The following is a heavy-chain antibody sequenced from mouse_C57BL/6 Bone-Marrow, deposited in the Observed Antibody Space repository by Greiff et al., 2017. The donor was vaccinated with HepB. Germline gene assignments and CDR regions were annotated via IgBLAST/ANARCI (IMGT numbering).Heavy chain of an antibody. V-gene: IGHV1-19*01. D-gene: IGHD1-1*01. CDR3: ARDYGSSPAY. CDR2: INPYNGGT. Sequence: EVQLQQSGPVLVKPGASVKMSCKASGYTFTDYYMNWVKQSHGKSLEWIGVINPYNGGTSYNQKFKGKATLTVDKSSSTAYMELNSLTSEDSAVYYCARDYGSSPAYWGQGTLVTVSA. CDR1: GYTFTDYY. J-gene: IGHJ3*01.